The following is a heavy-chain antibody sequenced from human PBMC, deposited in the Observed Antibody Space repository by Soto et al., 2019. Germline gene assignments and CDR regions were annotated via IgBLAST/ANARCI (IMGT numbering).Heavy chain of an antibody. CDR1: GGSIISADSY. D-gene: IGHD1-1*01. V-gene: IGHV4-31*11. Sequence: SETLSLTCAVSGGSIISADSYWFWIRKHPGKGLEWIGYVAYSGDTYYNPSLRSRVSVSIDSSKNQFYLNLNSVTAADTAIYYFAIVRQGCSANNCYFHPWGQGNQVTVSS. CDR3: AIVRQGCSANNCYFHP. J-gene: IGHJ1*01. CDR2: VAYSGDT.